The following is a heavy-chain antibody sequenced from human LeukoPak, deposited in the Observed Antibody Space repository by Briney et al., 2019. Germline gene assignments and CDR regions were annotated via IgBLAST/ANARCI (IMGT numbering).Heavy chain of an antibody. J-gene: IGHJ4*02. V-gene: IGHV3-15*01. Sequence: GGSLRLSCAASGFTFSNAWMSWVRQAPGKGLEWVGRIKSKTDGATTDYAAPVKGRFTISRDDSKNTLYLQMNSLKTEDTAVYYCTTEGRFTMIVVTIASYFDYWGQGTLVTVSS. CDR2: IKSKTDGATT. D-gene: IGHD3-22*01. CDR1: GFTFSNAW. CDR3: TTEGRFTMIVVTIASYFDY.